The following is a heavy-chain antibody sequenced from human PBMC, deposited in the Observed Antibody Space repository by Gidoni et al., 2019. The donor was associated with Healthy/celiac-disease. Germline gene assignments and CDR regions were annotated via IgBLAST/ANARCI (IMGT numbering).Heavy chain of an antibody. CDR1: GYTFTSYA. D-gene: IGHD6-13*01. CDR2: INAGNGNT. CDR3: ARSCRSSSWILDY. J-gene: IGHJ4*02. Sequence: QVQLVQSGAEGKKPGASGKVSCKASGYTFTSYAMHWVRQAPGQRLEWMGWINAGNGNTKYSQKFQGRVTITRDTSASTAYMELSSLRSEDTAVYYCARSCRSSSWILDYWGQGTLVTVSS. V-gene: IGHV1-3*01.